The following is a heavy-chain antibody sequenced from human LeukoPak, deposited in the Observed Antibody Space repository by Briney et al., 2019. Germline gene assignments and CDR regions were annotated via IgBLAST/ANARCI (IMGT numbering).Heavy chain of an antibody. D-gene: IGHD6-13*01. V-gene: IGHV3-21*01. CDR3: ARVIAAAGTGYDY. Sequence: GGSLRLSCAASGFTFSSYSMNWVRQAPGKGLEWVSSISSSSSYISYADSVKGRFTISRDNAKNSLYLQMNSLRAEDTAVYYCARVIAAAGTGYDYWGQGTLVTVSS. CDR2: ISSSSSYI. J-gene: IGHJ4*02. CDR1: GFTFSSYS.